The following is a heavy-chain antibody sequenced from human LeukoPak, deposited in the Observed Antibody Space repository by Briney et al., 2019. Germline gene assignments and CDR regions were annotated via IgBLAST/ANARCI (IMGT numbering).Heavy chain of an antibody. Sequence: SETLSLTCTVSGGSISSSSYYWGWIRQPPGKGLKWIGGIYYSGSTYYNPSLKSRVTISVDTSKNQFSLKLSSVTAADTAVYYCASFPIVVVVARGYWGQGTLVTVSS. V-gene: IGHV4-39*07. J-gene: IGHJ4*02. CDR2: IYYSGST. CDR3: ASFPIVVVVARGY. CDR1: GGSISSSSYY. D-gene: IGHD2-15*01.